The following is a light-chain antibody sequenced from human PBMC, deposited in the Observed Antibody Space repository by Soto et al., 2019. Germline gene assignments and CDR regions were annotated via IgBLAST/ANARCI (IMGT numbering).Light chain of an antibody. CDR3: MRALHNPKT. CDR1: TSLLHSNGYKY. Sequence: IVRTRTVLYLPVTPFEPASASGRSNTSLLHSNGYKYLEWYLQKPGPSAQLLIYLGSNRASGVPDRFSGSGSGTDFTLKISRVEAEAVGVHSYMRALHNPKTLGHGTKV. V-gene: IGKV2-28*01. J-gene: IGKJ1*01. CDR2: LGS.